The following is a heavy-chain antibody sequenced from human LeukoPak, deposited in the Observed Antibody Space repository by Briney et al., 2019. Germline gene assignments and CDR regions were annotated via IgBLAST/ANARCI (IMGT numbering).Heavy chain of an antibody. CDR1: GGSISSYY. CDR2: IYTSGST. V-gene: IGHV4-4*07. J-gene: IGHJ6*03. Sequence: SEALSLTCTVSGGSISSYYWSWIRQPAGKGLEWIGRIYTSGSTNYNPSLKSRVTMSVDTSKNQFSLKLSSVTAADTAVYYCARDSYYYGSGSYYNGYYYYYMDVWGKGTTVTISS. CDR3: ARDSYYYGSGSYYNGYYYYYMDV. D-gene: IGHD3-10*01.